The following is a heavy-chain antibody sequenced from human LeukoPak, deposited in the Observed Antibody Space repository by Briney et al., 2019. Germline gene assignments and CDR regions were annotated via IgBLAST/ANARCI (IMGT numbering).Heavy chain of an antibody. CDR1: GGSISSSSYY. V-gene: IGHV4-39*01. CDR3: ARHFWSGYYIGDWFDP. D-gene: IGHD3-3*01. J-gene: IGHJ5*02. Sequence: SETLSLTCTVSGGSISSSSYYWGWIRQPPGKGLEWIGSIYYSGSTYYNPSLKSRVTISVDTSKNQSSLKLSSVTAADTAVYYCARHFWSGYYIGDWFDPWGQGTLVTVSS. CDR2: IYYSGST.